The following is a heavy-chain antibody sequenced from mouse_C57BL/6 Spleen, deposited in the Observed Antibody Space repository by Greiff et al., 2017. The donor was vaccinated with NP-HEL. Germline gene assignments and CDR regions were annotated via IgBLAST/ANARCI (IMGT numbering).Heavy chain of an antibody. CDR3: ARSYYLQGAMDY. J-gene: IGHJ4*01. CDR2: IYPGDGDT. V-gene: IGHV1-80*01. D-gene: IGHD2-10*01. CDR1: GYAFSSYW. Sequence: VQLQQSGAELVKPGASVKISCKASGYAFSSYWMNWVKQRPGKGLEWIGQIYPGDGDTNYNGKFKGKATLTADKSSSTAYMQLSSLTSEDSAVYFCARSYYLQGAMDYWGQGTSVTVSS.